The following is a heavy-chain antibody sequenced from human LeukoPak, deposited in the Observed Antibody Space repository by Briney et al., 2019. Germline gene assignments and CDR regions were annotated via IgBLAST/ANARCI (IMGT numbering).Heavy chain of an antibody. CDR3: APTWGSESLGWFDP. D-gene: IGHD3-10*01. J-gene: IGHJ5*02. Sequence: SETLSLTCAVYGGSFSGYYWSWIRQPPGKGLEWIGEINHSGSTNYNPSLKSRVTISVDTSKNQFSLKLSSVTAADTAVYYCAPTWGSESLGWFDPWGQGTLVTVSS. CDR1: GGSFSGYY. CDR2: INHSGST. V-gene: IGHV4-34*01.